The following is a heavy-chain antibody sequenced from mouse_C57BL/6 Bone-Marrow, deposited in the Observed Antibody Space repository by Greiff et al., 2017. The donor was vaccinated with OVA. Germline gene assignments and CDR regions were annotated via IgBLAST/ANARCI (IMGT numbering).Heavy chain of an antibody. CDR1: GYTFTSYG. J-gene: IGHJ3*01. D-gene: IGHD1-1*01. V-gene: IGHV1-81*01. CDR2: IYHRSGNT. CDR3: ARSNYGSSSWFAY. Sequence: QLQQSGAELARPGASVKLSCKASGYTFTSYGISWVKEGTGQGLEWIGEIYHRSGNTYYNEKFHGKATLTADKFSRTAYMELRSLTSENSAVYFCARSNYGSSSWFAYCGQGTLVTVSA.